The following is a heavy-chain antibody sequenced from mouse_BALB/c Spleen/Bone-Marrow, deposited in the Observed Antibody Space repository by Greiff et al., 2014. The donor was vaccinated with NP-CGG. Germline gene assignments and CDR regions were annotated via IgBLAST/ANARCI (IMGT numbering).Heavy chain of an antibody. J-gene: IGHJ2*01. CDR1: GFKIKDTY. V-gene: IGHV14-3*02. CDR2: IDPANGDT. D-gene: IGHD2-14*01. Sequence: VQLQQSGAELVKPGASVKLSCTASGFKIKDTYMHWVRQRPEQGLEWIGRIDPANGDTRYDPKFQGKATITADTSSSTAYLQLSSLTCEDTAVYCCARYRLGTYFDYWGQGTTLTVSS. CDR3: ARYRLGTYFDY.